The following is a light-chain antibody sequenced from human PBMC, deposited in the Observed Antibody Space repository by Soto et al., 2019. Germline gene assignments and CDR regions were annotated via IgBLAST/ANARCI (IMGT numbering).Light chain of an antibody. Sequence: QSVLTQPRSVSGSPGQSVTISCTGTGSDIGGYNYVSWYQQHPGKAPKLIIFDVSERPSGVPARFSGSKSGNTASLTISGLQADDEADYYCCSYAGSYTYVFGSGTKVTVL. CDR3: CSYAGSYTYV. CDR2: DVS. CDR1: GSDIGGYNY. V-gene: IGLV2-11*01. J-gene: IGLJ1*01.